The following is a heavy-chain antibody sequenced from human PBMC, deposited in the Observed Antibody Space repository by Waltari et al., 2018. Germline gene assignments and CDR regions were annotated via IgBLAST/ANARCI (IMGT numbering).Heavy chain of an antibody. Sequence: QVQLQESGPGLVKPSGTLSLTCVVSGDSINNNHWWGWIRQAPGKGLEWIGQIYGSGSTIYKPSVKGRVTIAADNSKNQFPLTLKSVTAADTALYFCARGLTQYGATTGFDYWGQGTRVSVSS. CDR3: ARGLTQYGATTGFDY. CDR2: IYGSGST. V-gene: IGHV4-4*02. J-gene: IGHJ4*02. CDR1: GDSINNNHW. D-gene: IGHD3-9*01.